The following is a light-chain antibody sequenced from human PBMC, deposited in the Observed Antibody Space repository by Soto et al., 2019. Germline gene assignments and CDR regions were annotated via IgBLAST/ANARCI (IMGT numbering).Light chain of an antibody. J-gene: IGKJ1*01. CDR1: QSISSW. CDR2: KAS. V-gene: IGKV1-5*03. CDR3: QHSTTWT. Sequence: DIQMTQSPSSLSASVGDRVTITCRASQSISSWLAWYQQKPGKAXKLLIYKASSLESGVTSRFSGSGSEKDFTLTISSLQPEDFATYSCQHSTTWTFGQGTKWIS.